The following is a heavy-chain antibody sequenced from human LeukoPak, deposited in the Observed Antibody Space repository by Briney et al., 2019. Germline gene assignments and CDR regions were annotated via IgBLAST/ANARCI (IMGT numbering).Heavy chain of an antibody. CDR1: GYSFTSYW. CDR3: ARWICSSTSCHYYYYGMDV. CDR2: IYPGDSDT. J-gene: IGHJ6*02. D-gene: IGHD2-2*01. V-gene: IGHV5-51*01. Sequence: GESLKISCKGSGYSFTSYWIGWVRQMPGKGLEWMGIIYPGDSDTRYSPSFQGQVTISADKSTSTAYLQWSSLKASDTAMYYCARWICSSTSCHYYYYGMDVWGQGTTVTVSS.